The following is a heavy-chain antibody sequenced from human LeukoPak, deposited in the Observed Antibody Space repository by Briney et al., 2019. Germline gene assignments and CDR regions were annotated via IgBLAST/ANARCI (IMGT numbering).Heavy chain of an antibody. CDR2: ISSSSSYT. J-gene: IGHJ4*02. V-gene: IGHV3-11*05. Sequence: PGGSLRLSCAASGFTFSDYYMSWIRQAPGKGLEWVSYISSSSSYTNYADSVKGRFTISRDNAKNSLYLQMNSLRAEDTAVYYCARAVITMVRGVIINFGYWGQGTLVTVSS. CDR3: ARAVITMVRGVIINFGY. CDR1: GFTFSDYY. D-gene: IGHD3-10*01.